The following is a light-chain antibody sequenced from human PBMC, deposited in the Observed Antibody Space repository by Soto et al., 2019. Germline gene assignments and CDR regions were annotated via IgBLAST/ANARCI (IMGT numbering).Light chain of an antibody. CDR2: GAS. CDR1: QSVISNY. V-gene: IGKV3-20*01. CDR3: QQYASSLYT. Sequence: EIVLTQSPGTLSLSPGERATLSCRASQSVISNYLAWYQQRPGQAPRLLIYGASRRVTGIPDKFSGSGSGTDFTLAISRLEPEDFAVSFCQQYASSLYTFGQGTKLEIK. J-gene: IGKJ2*01.